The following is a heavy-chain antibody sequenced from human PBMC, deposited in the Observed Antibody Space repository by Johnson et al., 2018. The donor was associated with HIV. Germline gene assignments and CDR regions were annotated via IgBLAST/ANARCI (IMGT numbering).Heavy chain of an antibody. J-gene: IGHJ3*02. CDR3: ARDLGEYECEGWASYYYEFGRDQPCEDPRGVVGIFDI. D-gene: IGHD3-3*01. V-gene: IGHV3-30*03. Sequence: QVQLVESGGGVVQPGRSLRLSCAASQFTFSNYGMHWVRQAPGKGLEWVAGISFAGTNKYSADSVKGRFTVSRDNSKNTLYLQMNSLRAEDTALYYCARDLGEYECEGWASYYYEFGRDQPCEDPRGVVGIFDIWGQGTMVTVSS. CDR2: ISFAGTNK. CDR1: QFTFSNYG.